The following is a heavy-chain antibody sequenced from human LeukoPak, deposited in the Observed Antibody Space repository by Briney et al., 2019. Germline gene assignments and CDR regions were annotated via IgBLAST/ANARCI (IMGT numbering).Heavy chain of an antibody. CDR2: IYYSGST. V-gene: IGHV4-59*11. D-gene: IGHD5-24*01. CDR1: GGSISSHY. CDR3: ARELQYDYFDY. J-gene: IGHJ4*02. Sequence: SETLSLTCTVSGGSISSHYWSWIRQPPGKGLEWIGCIYYSGSTNYNPSLKSRVTISVDTSKNQFSLKLSSVTAADTAVYYCARELQYDYFDYWGQGTLVTVSS.